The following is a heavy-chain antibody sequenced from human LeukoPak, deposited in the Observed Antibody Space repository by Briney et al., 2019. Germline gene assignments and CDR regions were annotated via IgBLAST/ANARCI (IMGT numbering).Heavy chain of an antibody. V-gene: IGHV3-11*04. CDR2: ISGSGDTI. CDR1: GFTFSDYY. J-gene: IGHJ4*02. CDR3: TRGVAMAI. D-gene: IGHD2-15*01. Sequence: GGSLRFSCAASGFTFSDYYMSWIRQAPGKGLEWIAYISGSGDTIKYADFVEGRFTISRDNAKRSVYLEMNSLTDEDTAVYFCTRGVAMAIWSQGTLVTVSS.